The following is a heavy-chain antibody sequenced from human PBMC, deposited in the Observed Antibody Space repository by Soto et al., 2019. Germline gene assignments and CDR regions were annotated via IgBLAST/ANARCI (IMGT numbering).Heavy chain of an antibody. CDR3: ARGSGIVLMVYATLYGMDV. J-gene: IGHJ6*02. V-gene: IGHV3-30-3*01. CDR2: ISYDGSNK. Sequence: QVQLVESGGGVVQPGRSLRLSCAASGFTFSSYAMHWVRQAPGKGLEWVAVISYDGSNKYYADSVKGRFIISRDNSKNTLYLQMNSLRAEDTAVYYCARGSGIVLMVYATLYGMDVWGPGTTVTVSS. CDR1: GFTFSSYA. D-gene: IGHD2-8*01.